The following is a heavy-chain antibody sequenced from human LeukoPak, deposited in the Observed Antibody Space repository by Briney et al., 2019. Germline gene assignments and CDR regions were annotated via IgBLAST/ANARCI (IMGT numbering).Heavy chain of an antibody. J-gene: IGHJ4*02. CDR1: GFTVSTNY. V-gene: IGHV3-15*01. D-gene: IGHD3-10*01. CDR2: IKTKTDGGTT. Sequence: KSGGSLRLSCAASGFTVSTNYMSWVRQAPGKGLEWVGRIKTKTDGGTTAFAAPVKGRFTMSRDDSKNTLYLQMNSLKTEDTAMYYCTTGGLWYSGRVFWGQGTLVTVS. CDR3: TTGGLWYSGRVF.